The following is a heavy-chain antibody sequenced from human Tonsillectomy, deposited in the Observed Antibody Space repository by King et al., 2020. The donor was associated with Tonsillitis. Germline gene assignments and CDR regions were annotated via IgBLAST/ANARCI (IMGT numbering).Heavy chain of an antibody. V-gene: IGHV3-21*01. D-gene: IGHD3-10*01. Sequence: VQLVESGGGLVKPGGSLRLSCAASGFTFSSYTMNWVRQAPGKGLESVASISSSNYISYADSVKGRFTISRDNAKNSLYLQMNSLRPDDTAVYYCAPLISSALHYWGQGTLVTVSS. CDR2: ISSSNYI. CDR3: APLISSALHY. J-gene: IGHJ4*02. CDR1: GFTFSSYT.